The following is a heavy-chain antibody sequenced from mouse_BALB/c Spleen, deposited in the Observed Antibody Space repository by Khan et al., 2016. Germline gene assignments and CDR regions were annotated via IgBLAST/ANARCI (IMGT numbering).Heavy chain of an antibody. Sequence: QVQLQQSGAELMKPGASVKISCKSTGYTFSNYWIEWVKQRPGHGLEWIGDILPGSGKSNYTENLKGKATFTADTSSNTAYMQLSSLTSEDSAVYYCARAWYSMDYWGQGTPVTVSS. CDR1: GYTFSNYW. CDR3: ARAWYSMDY. CDR2: ILPGSGKS. V-gene: IGHV1-9*01. J-gene: IGHJ4*01.